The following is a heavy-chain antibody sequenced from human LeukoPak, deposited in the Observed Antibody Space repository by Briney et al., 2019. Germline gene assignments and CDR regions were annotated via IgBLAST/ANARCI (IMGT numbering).Heavy chain of an antibody. Sequence: ASVKVSCKASGYTFTSYGISWVRQAPGQGLEWMGWISAYNGNTNYAQKLQGRVTMTTDTSTSTVYMELRSLRSDDTAVYYRARDTFTIFGVVISSYYYYGMDVWGQGTTVTVSS. D-gene: IGHD3-3*01. J-gene: IGHJ6*02. CDR1: GYTFTSYG. CDR2: ISAYNGNT. V-gene: IGHV1-18*01. CDR3: ARDTFTIFGVVISSYYYYGMDV.